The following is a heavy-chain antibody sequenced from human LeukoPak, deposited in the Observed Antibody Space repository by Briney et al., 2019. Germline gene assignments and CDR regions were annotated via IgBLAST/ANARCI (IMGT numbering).Heavy chain of an antibody. CDR3: AGGDYGSGSRKYYFDY. Sequence: ASVTVSCKASGYTFTSYGISWVRQAPGQGLEWMGWISAYNGNTNYAQKLQGRVTMTTDTSTSTAYMELRSLRSDDTAVYYCAGGDYGSGSRKYYFDYWGQGTLVTVSS. V-gene: IGHV1-18*01. D-gene: IGHD3-10*01. CDR2: ISAYNGNT. J-gene: IGHJ4*02. CDR1: GYTFTSYG.